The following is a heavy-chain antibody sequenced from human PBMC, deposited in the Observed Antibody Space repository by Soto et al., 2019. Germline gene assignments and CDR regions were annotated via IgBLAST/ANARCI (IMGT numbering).Heavy chain of an antibody. D-gene: IGHD6-19*01. CDR3: ATSLYSSGWPYYYYYYGMDV. J-gene: IGHJ6*02. V-gene: IGHV4-34*01. CDR2: INHSGST. CDR1: GGSFSGYY. Sequence: PSETLSLTCAVYGGSFSGYYWSRIRQTPGKGLEWIGEINHSGSTNYNPSLKSRVTISVDTSKNQFSLKLSSVTAADTAVYYCATSLYSSGWPYYYYYYGMDVWGQGTTVTVSS.